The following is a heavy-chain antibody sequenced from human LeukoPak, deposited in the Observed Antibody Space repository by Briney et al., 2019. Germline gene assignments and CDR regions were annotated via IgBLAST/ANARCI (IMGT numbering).Heavy chain of an antibody. CDR3: ARGLGPYNWFDP. J-gene: IGHJ5*02. Sequence: SETLSLTCTVSGDSISNYYWTWIRQPPGKGLEWIGYIYYSGSTNYNPSLKSRVTISVDTSKNQFSLKLSSVTAADTAVYYCARGLGPYNWFDPWGQGTLVTVSS. CDR2: IYYSGST. V-gene: IGHV4-59*08. D-gene: IGHD3-10*01. CDR1: GDSISNYY.